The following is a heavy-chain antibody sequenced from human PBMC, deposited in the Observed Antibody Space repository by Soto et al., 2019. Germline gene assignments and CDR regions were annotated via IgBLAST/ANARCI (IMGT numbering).Heavy chain of an antibody. CDR1: GYSFSRYW. D-gene: IGHD6-19*01. Sequence: PRGALKNSCKGSGYSFSRYWIGWGGQMPREGPEWMGIIYPGDSDTRYSPSFQGQVTISADKSISTAYLQWSSLKASDTAMYYCARRPTLAVAGVYYYYGMDVWGQGTTVTVSS. J-gene: IGHJ6*02. V-gene: IGHV5-51*01. CDR3: ARRPTLAVAGVYYYYGMDV. CDR2: IYPGDSDT.